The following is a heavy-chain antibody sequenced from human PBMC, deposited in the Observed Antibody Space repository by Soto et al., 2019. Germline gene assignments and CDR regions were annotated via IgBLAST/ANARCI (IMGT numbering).Heavy chain of an antibody. CDR1: GYTFSTYG. V-gene: IGHV1-18*01. Sequence: ASVKVSCKASGYTFSTYGLSWVRQAPGQGLEWMGWISGDNGKANYAQKFQDRLTLTTDTSTSTAYMELKSLTSDDTAVYYCARDLVWGGQATVMSENWFDPWGQ. CDR2: ISGDNGKA. CDR3: ARDLVWGGQATVMSENWFDP. D-gene: IGHD4-4*01. J-gene: IGHJ5*02.